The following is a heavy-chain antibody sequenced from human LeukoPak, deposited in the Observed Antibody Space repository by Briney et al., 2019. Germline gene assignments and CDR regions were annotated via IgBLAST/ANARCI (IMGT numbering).Heavy chain of an antibody. CDR1: GYTFTSYG. CDR2: ISAYNGNT. V-gene: IGHV1-18*01. D-gene: IGHD4-17*01. CDR3: ARGDYGDYEPLGDY. Sequence: GASEKVSCKASGYTFTSYGISWVRQAPGQGLEGMGWISAYNGNTNYAQKFQGRVTMTRDTSISTAYMELSRLRSDDTAVYYCARGDYGDYEPLGDYWGQGTLVTVSS. J-gene: IGHJ4*02.